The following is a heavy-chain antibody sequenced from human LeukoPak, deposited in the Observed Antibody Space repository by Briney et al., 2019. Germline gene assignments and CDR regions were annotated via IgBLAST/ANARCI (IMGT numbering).Heavy chain of an antibody. CDR1: GDSISSSSYY. J-gene: IGHJ4*02. D-gene: IGHD3-16*01. V-gene: IGHV4-39*01. CDR2: IYSSVT. CDR3: ASRPFLWGFAY. Sequence: SETLSLSCTVSGDSISSSSYYWGWIRQPPGKGLEWIASIYSSVTYYNPSLKSRVTISVDTSKNQFSLNLSSVTAADTAVYYCASRPFLWGFAYWGQGTLVTVSS.